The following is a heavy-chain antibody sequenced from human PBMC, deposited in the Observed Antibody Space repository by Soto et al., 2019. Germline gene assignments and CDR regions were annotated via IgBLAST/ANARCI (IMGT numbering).Heavy chain of an antibody. CDR1: GGSITSFY. Sequence: SETLSLTCTVSGGSITSFYWQWIRQPAGKELEWIGRIYSSGSTNYNPSLKSRVTMSIDTSKKHFSLRLSSVTAADTAVYYCARSHYFDYYYGMDVWGQGTTVTVSS. V-gene: IGHV4-4*07. J-gene: IGHJ6*02. D-gene: IGHD3-9*01. CDR3: ARSHYFDYYYGMDV. CDR2: IYSSGST.